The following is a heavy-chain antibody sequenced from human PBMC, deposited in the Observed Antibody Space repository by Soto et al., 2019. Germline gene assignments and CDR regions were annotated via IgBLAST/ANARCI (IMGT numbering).Heavy chain of an antibody. CDR1: GFSFRNYA. CDR2: ISSASGYI. CDR3: ARASFDSCGWSY. V-gene: IGHV3-21*01. Sequence: EVQLLESGGGLVKPGGSLRLSCVASGFSFRNYAMNWVRQAPGKGLEWVTSISSASGYIFYGDSVKGRFTISRDNAEKALYLQMSSLRTDATGVYYCARASFDSCGWSYWGQGAQVTVSS. J-gene: IGHJ4*02. D-gene: IGHD6-19*01.